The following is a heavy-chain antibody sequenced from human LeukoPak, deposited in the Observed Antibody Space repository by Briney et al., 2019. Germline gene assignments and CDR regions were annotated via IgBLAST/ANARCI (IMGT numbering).Heavy chain of an antibody. Sequence: PGGSLRLSCAASGFTVNSNYMSWVRQAPGKGLEWVSVIYSGGSTYYADSVKGRFTISRDNSKNTLYLQMNSLRAEDTAVYYCARDYTYYGFSFPYWGQGTLVTVSS. D-gene: IGHD3-3*01. CDR1: GFTVNSNY. CDR2: IYSGGST. J-gene: IGHJ4*02. CDR3: ARDYTYYGFSFPY. V-gene: IGHV3-66*02.